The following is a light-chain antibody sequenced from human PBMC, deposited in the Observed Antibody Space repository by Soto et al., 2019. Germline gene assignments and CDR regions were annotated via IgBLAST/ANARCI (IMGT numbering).Light chain of an antibody. V-gene: IGKV1-6*01. Sequence: AIQMTQSPSSLSASVGDRVTITCRASQGIRNDLGWYQQKKGKAPKLLIYAASTSQSGVPSRFRGSGSGTDFTLTISKLQPEDFATYYCLQDHNYPLTFGQGTKVDIK. J-gene: IGKJ1*01. CDR3: LQDHNYPLT. CDR1: QGIRND. CDR2: AAS.